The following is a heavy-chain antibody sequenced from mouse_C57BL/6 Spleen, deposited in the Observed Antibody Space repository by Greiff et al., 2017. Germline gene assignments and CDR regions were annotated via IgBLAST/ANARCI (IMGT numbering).Heavy chain of an antibody. CDR3: TRRGSSGYVRYAMDY. J-gene: IGHJ4*01. CDR1: GYTFTDYE. D-gene: IGHD3-2*02. CDR2: IDPETGGT. V-gene: IGHV1-15*01. Sequence: QVQLKESGAELVRPGASVTLSCKASGYTFTDYEMHWVKQTPVHGLEWIGAIDPETGGTAYNQKFKGKAILTADKSSSTAYMELRSLTSEDSAVYYCTRRGSSGYVRYAMDYWGQGTSVTVSS.